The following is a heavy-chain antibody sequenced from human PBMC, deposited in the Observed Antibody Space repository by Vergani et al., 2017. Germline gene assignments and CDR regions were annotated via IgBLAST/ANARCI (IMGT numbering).Heavy chain of an antibody. V-gene: IGHV4-34*01. D-gene: IGHD2-15*01. Sequence: QVQLQQWGAGLLKPSETLSLTCAVYGGSFSGYYWSWIRQPPGKGLEWIGGINHSGSTNYNPSLKSRVTISVDTSKNQFSLKLSSVTAADTAVYYCARVRFGDCSGGSCYSHDAFDIWGQGTMVTVSS. CDR3: ARVRFGDCSGGSCYSHDAFDI. J-gene: IGHJ3*02. CDR2: INHSGST. CDR1: GGSFSGYY.